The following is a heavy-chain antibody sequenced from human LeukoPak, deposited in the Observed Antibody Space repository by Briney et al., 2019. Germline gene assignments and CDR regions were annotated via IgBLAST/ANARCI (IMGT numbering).Heavy chain of an antibody. CDR2: IYTSGST. D-gene: IGHD3-9*01. V-gene: IGHV4-4*09. CDR3: ARLNYDILTGYPYYYYYYMDV. Sequence: PSETLSLTCTVSGGSISSYYWSWIRQPPGKGLEWIGYIYTSGSTNYNPSLKSRVTISVDMSKNQFSLKLSSVTAADTAVYYCARLNYDILTGYPYYYYYYMDVWGKGTTVTVSS. CDR1: GGSISSYY. J-gene: IGHJ6*03.